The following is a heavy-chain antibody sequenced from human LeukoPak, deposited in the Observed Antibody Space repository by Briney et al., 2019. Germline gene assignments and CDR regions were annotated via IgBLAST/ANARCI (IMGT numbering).Heavy chain of an antibody. CDR2: IYYSGST. V-gene: IGHV4-30-4*01. Sequence: PSETLSLTCTVSGGSISSATYYWSWIRQPPGEGLECIGYIYYSGSTYYNPSLKSRASISVDTSKNQFSLKLGSVTAADTAVYYCARVGTYDSSGYYTALPDYWGQGTLVTVSS. D-gene: IGHD3-22*01. CDR3: ARVGTYDSSGYYTALPDY. J-gene: IGHJ4*02. CDR1: GGSISSATYY.